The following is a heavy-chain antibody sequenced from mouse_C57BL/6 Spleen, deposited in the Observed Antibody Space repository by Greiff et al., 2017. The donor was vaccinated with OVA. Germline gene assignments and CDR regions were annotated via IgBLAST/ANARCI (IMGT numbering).Heavy chain of an antibody. Sequence: EVQLVESGGDLVKPGGSLKLSCAASGFTFSSYGMSWVRQTPDKRLEWVGTISSGGSYTYYPDSVKGRFTITRDTAKNTLYLQMRSLKSKDTAMYDGARLGDYYGSSYAMDYWGQGTSVTVSS. V-gene: IGHV5-6*01. D-gene: IGHD1-1*01. CDR3: ARLGDYYGSSYAMDY. CDR1: GFTFSSYG. CDR2: ISSGGSYT. J-gene: IGHJ4*01.